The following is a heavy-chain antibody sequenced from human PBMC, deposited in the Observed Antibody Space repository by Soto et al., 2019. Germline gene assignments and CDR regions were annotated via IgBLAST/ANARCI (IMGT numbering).Heavy chain of an antibody. CDR2: TYYRSKWFS. CDR1: GDSVPSNRAS. CDR3: ARASGYFDQ. V-gene: IGHV6-1*01. Sequence: PSQTLSLTCAISGDSVPSNRASWNLIRQSPSRGLEWLGRTYYRSKWFSGYAVSVKSRISINPDTSKNQFSLQLKSLTPEDTAVYYCARASGYFDQWGQGILVTVSS. J-gene: IGHJ4*02. D-gene: IGHD6-6*01.